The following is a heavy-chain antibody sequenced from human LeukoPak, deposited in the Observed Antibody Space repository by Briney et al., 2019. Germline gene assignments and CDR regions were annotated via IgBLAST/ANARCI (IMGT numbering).Heavy chain of an antibody. CDR3: AAGAIVVVPATSNPFDY. J-gene: IGHJ4*02. CDR1: GGTFSSYA. Sequence: SVKVSCKASGGTFSSYAMSWVRQAPGQGLEWMGEIIPIFGTANYAQKFQGRVTITADESTSTAYMELSSLRSEDTAVYYCAAGAIVVVPATSNPFDYWGQGTLVTVSS. D-gene: IGHD2-2*01. V-gene: IGHV1-69*13. CDR2: IIPIFGTA.